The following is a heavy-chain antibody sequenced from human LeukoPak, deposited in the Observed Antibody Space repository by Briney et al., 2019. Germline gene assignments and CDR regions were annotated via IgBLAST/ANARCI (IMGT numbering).Heavy chain of an antibody. CDR1: GGSISSYY. Sequence: SETLSLTCAVSGGSISSYYWSWIRQPPGKGLEWIGYIYYSGSTNYNPSLKSRVTISVDTSKNRFSLKLSSVTAADTAVYYCARRIAVAGLDAFDIWGQGTMVTVSS. J-gene: IGHJ3*02. CDR2: IYYSGST. CDR3: ARRIAVAGLDAFDI. D-gene: IGHD6-19*01. V-gene: IGHV4-59*01.